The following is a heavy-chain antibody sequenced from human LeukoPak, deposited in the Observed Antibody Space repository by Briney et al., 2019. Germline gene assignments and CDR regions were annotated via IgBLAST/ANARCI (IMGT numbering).Heavy chain of an antibody. CDR3: AGYYDSSGYHEGGAFDI. D-gene: IGHD3-22*01. Sequence: AGGSLRLSCAASGFTSDDYAMHWVRQAPGKGLEWVSGISWNSGSIGYADSVKGRFTISRDNAKNSLYLQMNSLRAEDMALYYCAGYYDSSGYHEGGAFDIWGQGTMVTVSS. CDR2: ISWNSGSI. J-gene: IGHJ3*02. CDR1: GFTSDDYA. V-gene: IGHV3-9*02.